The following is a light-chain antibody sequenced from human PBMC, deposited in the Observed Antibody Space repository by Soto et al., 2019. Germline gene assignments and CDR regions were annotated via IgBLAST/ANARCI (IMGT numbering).Light chain of an antibody. CDR3: SSYTSSNTYV. Sequence: HSALTQPPSVSGSPGHSVAISCTGTSSDVGSYNRVSWYQQPPGSAPKLMIYDVSNRPSGVPDRFSGSKSGNAASLTISGLQAEDEADYYCSSYTSSNTYVFGTGTKLTVL. CDR1: SSDVGSYNR. CDR2: DVS. V-gene: IGLV2-18*02. J-gene: IGLJ1*01.